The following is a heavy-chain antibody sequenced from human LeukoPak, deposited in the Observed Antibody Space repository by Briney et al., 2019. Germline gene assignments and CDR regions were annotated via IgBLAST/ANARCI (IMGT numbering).Heavy chain of an antibody. V-gene: IGHV4-34*01. CDR3: ARVLGNYVLIFDY. CDR1: GGSFSGYY. J-gene: IGHJ4*02. D-gene: IGHD1-7*01. CDR2: INHSGST. Sequence: SETLSLTCAVYGGSFSGYYWSWIRQPPGKGLEWIGEINHSGSTNYNPSLKSRVTISVDTSKSQFSLKLSSVTAADTAVYYCARVLGNYVLIFDYWGQGTLVTVSS.